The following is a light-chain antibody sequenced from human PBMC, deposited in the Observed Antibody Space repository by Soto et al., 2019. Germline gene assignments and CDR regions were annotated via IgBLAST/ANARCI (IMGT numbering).Light chain of an antibody. Sequence: LSHPASFSWSPVQSITVSCTVTCSYIGTYDSVSWYQHHPGRAPKLLIFGLNRRPSGISYRFSASKSGNTASLTISGLQAEDEADYYCKYYKRDNTHGFGTGTXV. CDR2: GLN. V-gene: IGLV2-14*03. CDR1: CSYIGTYDS. CDR3: KYYKRDNTHG. J-gene: IGLJ1*01.